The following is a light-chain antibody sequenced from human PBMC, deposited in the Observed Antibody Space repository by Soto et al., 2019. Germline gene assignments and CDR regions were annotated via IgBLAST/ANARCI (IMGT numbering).Light chain of an antibody. Sequence: QSVLTQPPSASGTPGQRVTISCSGSSSNIGSNIVSWYQQLPGTAPKLLIYSNNPRPSGVPDRFSGSKSGTSASLAISGPQSEDEADYYCAVWDDSVNAWVFGGGTKLTVL. J-gene: IGLJ3*02. CDR3: AVWDDSVNAWV. CDR1: SSNIGSNI. CDR2: SNN. V-gene: IGLV1-44*01.